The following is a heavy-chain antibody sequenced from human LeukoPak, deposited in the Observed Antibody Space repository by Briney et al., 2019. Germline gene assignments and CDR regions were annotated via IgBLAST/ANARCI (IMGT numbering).Heavy chain of an antibody. Sequence: GGSLRLSCAASGFTFSSYAMSWVRQAPGKGLEWVSAISGSGGSTYYADSVKGRFTISRDNSKNTLYLQMNSLRAEDTAVYYCAKDPNFTQWFGELTVDYWGQGTLVTVSS. D-gene: IGHD3-10*01. CDR3: AKDPNFTQWFGELTVDY. CDR2: ISGSGGST. CDR1: GFTFSSYA. J-gene: IGHJ4*02. V-gene: IGHV3-23*01.